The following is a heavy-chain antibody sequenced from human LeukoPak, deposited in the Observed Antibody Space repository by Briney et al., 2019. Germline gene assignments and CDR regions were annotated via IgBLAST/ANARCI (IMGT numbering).Heavy chain of an antibody. CDR3: AKDRSTMVRGVIVPFDY. CDR2: ISGSGGST. D-gene: IGHD3-10*01. V-gene: IGHV3-23*01. J-gene: IGHJ4*02. CDR1: GFTFSSYA. Sequence: GGSLRLSCAASGFTFSSYAMSWVRQAPGKGLEWVSAISGSGGSTYYADSVKGRFTISRDNSKNTLYLQMNSLRAEDTAVYYCAKDRSTMVRGVIVPFDYWGQGILVTVSS.